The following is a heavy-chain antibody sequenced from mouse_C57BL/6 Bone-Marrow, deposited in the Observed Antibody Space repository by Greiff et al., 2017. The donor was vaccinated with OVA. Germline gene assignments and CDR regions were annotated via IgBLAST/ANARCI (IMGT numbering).Heavy chain of an antibody. CDR3: VRLTGSNWYFDV. D-gene: IGHD4-1*01. V-gene: IGHV10-1*01. CDR2: IRSKSNNYAT. Sequence: EVKLVESGGGLVQPKGSLKLSCAASGFSFNTYAMNWVRQAPGKGLEWVARIRSKSNNYATYYADSVKDRFTISRDDSESMLYLQMNNLETEDTAMYYCVRLTGSNWYFDVWGTGTTVTVSS. J-gene: IGHJ1*03. CDR1: GFSFNTYA.